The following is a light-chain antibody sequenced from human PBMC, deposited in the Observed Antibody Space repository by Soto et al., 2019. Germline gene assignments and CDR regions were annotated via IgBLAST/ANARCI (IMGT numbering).Light chain of an antibody. CDR2: INSDGSH. CDR3: QSLGTGIQV. Sequence: QAVVTQSPSVSASLGASVKLTCTLSSGHSTYAIAWRQQQSEKGPRFLMKINSDGSHSKGDGFFDRFSGSSSGAERHLTISSLQSEDEADYYCQSLGTGIQVFGGGTKLTVL. V-gene: IGLV4-69*01. CDR1: SGHSTYA. J-gene: IGLJ3*02.